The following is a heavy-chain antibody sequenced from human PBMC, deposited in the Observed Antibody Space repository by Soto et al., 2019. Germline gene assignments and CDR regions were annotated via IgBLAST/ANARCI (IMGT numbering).Heavy chain of an antibody. CDR2: IYYSGST. CDR3: ASSIGDYETFDY. Sequence: PSETLSLTCTVSGGSISSSSYYWGWIHQPPGKGLEWIGSIYYSGSTYYNPSLKSRVTISVDTSKNQFSLKLSSVTAADTALYYCASSIGDYETFDYWGQGTLVTVSS. J-gene: IGHJ4*02. D-gene: IGHD4-17*01. V-gene: IGHV4-39*01. CDR1: GGSISSSSYY.